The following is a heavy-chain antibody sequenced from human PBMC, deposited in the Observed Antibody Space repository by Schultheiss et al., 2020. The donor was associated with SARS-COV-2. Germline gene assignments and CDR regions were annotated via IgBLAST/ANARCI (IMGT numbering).Heavy chain of an antibody. CDR2: IWYDGSNK. J-gene: IGHJ5*02. V-gene: IGHV3-33*08. Sequence: GGSLRLSCAVSGFTFSRYWITWVRQAPGKGLEWVAVIWYDGSNKYYADSVKGRFTISRDNSKNSLYLQMNSLRAEDTAVYYCARVRTGWFDPWGQGTLVTVSS. CDR1: GFTFSRYW. CDR3: ARVRTGWFDP.